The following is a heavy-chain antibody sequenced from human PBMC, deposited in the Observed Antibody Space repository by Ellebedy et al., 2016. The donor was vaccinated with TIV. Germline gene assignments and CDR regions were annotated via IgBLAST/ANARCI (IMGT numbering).Heavy chain of an antibody. Sequence: MPSETLSLACAVHGGSLSSDYWSWIRQSPEKGLEWIGYIYYSGSTNYNPSLKSRVTISVDTSKNQFSLKLSSVTAADTAVYYCARGYSSGWYNWFDPWGQGTLVTVSS. CDR3: ARGYSSGWYNWFDP. V-gene: IGHV4-59*01. CDR2: IYYSGST. D-gene: IGHD6-19*01. J-gene: IGHJ5*02. CDR1: GGSLSSDY.